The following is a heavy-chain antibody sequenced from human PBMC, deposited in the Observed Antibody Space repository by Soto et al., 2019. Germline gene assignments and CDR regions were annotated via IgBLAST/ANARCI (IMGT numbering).Heavy chain of an antibody. CDR2: ISWNSGNI. CDR1: RFTFGDYA. V-gene: IGHV3-9*01. D-gene: IGHD6-13*01. Sequence: GGSLRLSCVASRFTFGDYAMHWVRQAPGKGLEWVSRISWNSGNIDNADSVKRRFTISRDNDKNSLYLQMNSLRADGTALYYFANAGYRSSWDPCGLDVWGQGTTVTVSS. J-gene: IGHJ6*02. CDR3: ANAGYRSSWDPCGLDV.